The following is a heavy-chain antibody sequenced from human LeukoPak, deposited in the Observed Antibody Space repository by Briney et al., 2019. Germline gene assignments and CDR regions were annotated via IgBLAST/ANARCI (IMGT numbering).Heavy chain of an antibody. V-gene: IGHV3-48*02. CDR2: IINSGGTT. J-gene: IGHJ6*02. Sequence: GGSLRLSCAASGFTVSSNYMNWVRQAPGKGLEWVSYIINSGGTTYYTDSVQGRFTISRDNARNSLYLQMNSLRDEDTAVYYCARVGRGVYGMDVWGQGTTVTVSS. D-gene: IGHD3-10*01. CDR1: GFTVSSNY. CDR3: ARVGRGVYGMDV.